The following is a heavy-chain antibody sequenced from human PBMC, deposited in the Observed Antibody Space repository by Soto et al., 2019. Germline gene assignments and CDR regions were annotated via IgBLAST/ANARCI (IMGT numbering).Heavy chain of an antibody. CDR1: GFTFSSYA. V-gene: IGHV3-64D*06. Sequence: PGGSLRLSCSASGFTFSSYAMHWVRQAPGKGLEYVSAISSNGGSTYYADSVKGRFTISRDNSKNTLYLQMSSLRAEDTAVYYCVKDGERLCYYYDSSGYYVLFDNWGQGTLVTISS. CDR3: VKDGERLCYYYDSSGYYVLFDN. D-gene: IGHD3-22*01. CDR2: ISSNGGST. J-gene: IGHJ4*02.